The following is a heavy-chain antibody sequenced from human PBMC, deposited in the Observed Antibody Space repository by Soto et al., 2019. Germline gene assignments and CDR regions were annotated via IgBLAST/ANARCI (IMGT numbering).Heavy chain of an antibody. CDR3: AKCLGSSAWIFDY. D-gene: IGHD6-6*01. CDR2: ISGSGGST. Sequence: GALRLSCAASGFTFSSYGMSWVRQAPGKGLEWVSAISGSGGSTYYADSVKGRFTISRDNSKNTLYLQMNSLRAEDTAVYYCAKCLGSSAWIFDYWGQGTLVTVSS. J-gene: IGHJ4*02. V-gene: IGHV3-23*01. CDR1: GFTFSSYG.